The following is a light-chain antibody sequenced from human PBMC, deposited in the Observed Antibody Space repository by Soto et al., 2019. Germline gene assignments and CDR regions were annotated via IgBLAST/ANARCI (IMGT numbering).Light chain of an antibody. CDR1: QSIARAY. CDR2: GTS. CDR3: QQYATSRWT. Sequence: EIVLTQAPGTLSLSPGESATLSCRASQSIARAYLAWYQQKPGQAPSLLLYGTSTTATGIPDRVSGSGSGTDFPLAISRLEPEDFAVYYCQQYATSRWTFGQGTKVEIK. J-gene: IGKJ1*01. V-gene: IGKV3-20*01.